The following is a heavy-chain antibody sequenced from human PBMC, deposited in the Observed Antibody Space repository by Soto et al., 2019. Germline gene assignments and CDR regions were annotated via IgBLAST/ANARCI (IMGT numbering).Heavy chain of an antibody. J-gene: IGHJ4*02. Sequence: SVKVSCKASGGTFSSYAISWVRQAPGQGLEWMGGIIPIFGTANYAQKFQGRVTITADKSTSTAYMELSSLRSEDTAVYYCARVLSNYYDSRGPLDYWGQGTLVTVSS. CDR3: ARVLSNYYDSRGPLDY. CDR1: GGTFSSYA. D-gene: IGHD3-22*01. V-gene: IGHV1-69*06. CDR2: IIPIFGTA.